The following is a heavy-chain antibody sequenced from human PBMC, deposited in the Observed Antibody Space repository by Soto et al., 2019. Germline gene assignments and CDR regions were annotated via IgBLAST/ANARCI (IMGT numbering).Heavy chain of an antibody. D-gene: IGHD3-22*01. CDR2: IKKKSEGGAT. Sequence: GGSLGLYCAGSGFTVRKVWLNWVRQAPGKGPEWLGRIKKKSEGGATDYAAPPKGRFTISRDDSKNMVFLQMDSLKAEDTALYYCTTRVITTNDYWGRGT. CDR3: TTRVITTNDY. CDR1: GFTVRKVW. V-gene: IGHV3-15*07. J-gene: IGHJ4*02.